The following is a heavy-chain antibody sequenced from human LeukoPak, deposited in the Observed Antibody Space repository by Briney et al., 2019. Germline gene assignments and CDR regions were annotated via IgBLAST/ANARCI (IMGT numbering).Heavy chain of an antibody. CDR3: AKTRGYSYGDFDY. V-gene: IGHV3-30*18. J-gene: IGHJ4*02. CDR1: GFTSTSYG. CDR2: ISYDGSNK. D-gene: IGHD5-18*01. Sequence: VRSLRLSSAPSGFTSTSYGTHWVRQAPGKGLEWVAVISYDGSNKHYADSVKGRFTLSRDNSKNTLYLQMNSMRAEDTSVYYCAKTRGYSYGDFDYWGQGTLVTVSS.